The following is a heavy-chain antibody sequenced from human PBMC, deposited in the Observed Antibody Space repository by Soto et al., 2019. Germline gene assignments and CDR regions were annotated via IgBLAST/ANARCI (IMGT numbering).Heavy chain of an antibody. J-gene: IGHJ5*02. CDR1: GFTFSSYG. CDR3: ARDLEGYSSSWGGLFDP. Sequence: GGSLRLSCAASGFTFSSYGMHWVRQAPGKGLEWVAVIWYDGSNKYYADSVKGRFTISRDNSKNTLYLQMNSLRAEDTAVYYCARDLEGYSSSWGGLFDPWGQGTLVTVSS. CDR2: IWYDGSNK. V-gene: IGHV3-33*01. D-gene: IGHD6-13*01.